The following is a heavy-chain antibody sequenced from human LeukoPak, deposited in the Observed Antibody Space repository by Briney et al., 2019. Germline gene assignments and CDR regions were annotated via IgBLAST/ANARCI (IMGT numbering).Heavy chain of an antibody. J-gene: IGHJ4*02. CDR2: IYYSGST. V-gene: IGHV4-31*01. Sequence: SQTLSLTCTVSGGSINSGGYYWSWIRQHPGKGLEWIGYIYYSGSTYYNPSLKSPVTISIDTSKNQFFLDLSSVTAADTAVYYCAGTDFWSGYHDYWGQGTLVTVSS. CDR1: GGSINSGGYY. CDR3: AGTDFWSGYHDY. D-gene: IGHD3-3*01.